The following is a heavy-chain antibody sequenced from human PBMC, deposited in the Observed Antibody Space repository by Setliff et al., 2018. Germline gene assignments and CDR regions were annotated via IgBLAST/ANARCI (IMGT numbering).Heavy chain of an antibody. CDR2: TIPNFGTT. J-gene: IGHJ6*03. CDR1: GGTFSSYG. V-gene: IGHV1-69*05. Sequence: GASVKVSCKASGGTFSSYGISWVRQAPGQGLEWLGGTIPNFGTTNYAQEFQGRVTITTDESTSTAYMEMSSLRSEDTAVYYCARERGDIVSTTSYYYYMDVWGKGTTVTVSS. D-gene: IGHD5-12*01. CDR3: ARERGDIVSTTSYYYYMDV.